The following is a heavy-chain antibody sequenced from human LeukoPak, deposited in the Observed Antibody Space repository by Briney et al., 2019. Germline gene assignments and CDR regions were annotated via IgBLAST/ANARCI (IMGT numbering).Heavy chain of an antibody. V-gene: IGHV1-69*13. CDR2: IIPIFGTA. CDR1: GGTFSSYA. Sequence: SVKVSCKASGGTFSSYAISWVRRAPGQGLEWMGGIIPIFGTANYAQKFQGRVTITADESTSTAYMELSSLRSEDTAVYYCARLLHPDQGSSDYWGQGTLVTVSS. D-gene: IGHD2/OR15-2a*01. J-gene: IGHJ4*02. CDR3: ARLLHPDQGSSDY.